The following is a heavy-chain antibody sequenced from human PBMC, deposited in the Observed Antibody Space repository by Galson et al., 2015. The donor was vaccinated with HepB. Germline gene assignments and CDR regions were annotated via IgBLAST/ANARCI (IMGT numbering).Heavy chain of an antibody. CDR2: ISYDGSNK. CDR3: ARDGYDGWGY. Sequence: SLRLSCAASGFTFSSYAMHWVRQAPGKGLEWVAVISYDGSNKYYADSVKGRFTISRDNSKNTLYLQMNSLRAEDTAVYYCARDGYDGWGYWGQGTLVTVSS. CDR1: GFTFSSYA. D-gene: IGHD5-12*01. J-gene: IGHJ4*02. V-gene: IGHV3-30-3*01.